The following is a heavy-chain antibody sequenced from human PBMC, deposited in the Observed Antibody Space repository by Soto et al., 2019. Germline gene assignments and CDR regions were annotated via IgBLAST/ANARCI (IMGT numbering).Heavy chain of an antibody. CDR1: GFSFGNYA. D-gene: IGHD3-16*01. CDR3: ANLGKSGSDY. Sequence: EVQLLESGGGLVQPGGSLRLSCAASGFSFGNYAMSWVRQAPGKGLECLSGISGSAGTIYYADSAKGRFIVSRDNSHNTLHLQISSLRAEDTAGDYCANLGKSGSDYWGQGTLVTVSS. J-gene: IGHJ4*02. V-gene: IGHV3-23*01. CDR2: ISGSAGTI.